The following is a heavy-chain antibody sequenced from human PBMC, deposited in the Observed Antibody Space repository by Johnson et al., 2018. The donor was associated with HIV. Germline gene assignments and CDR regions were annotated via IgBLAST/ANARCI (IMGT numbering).Heavy chain of an antibody. V-gene: IGHV3-43D*03. D-gene: IGHD3-22*01. Sequence: VQLVESGGVVVQPGGSLRLSCAASGFTFDDYAMHWVRQAPGKGLEWVSLISWDGGSTYYADSVTGRFTISRDNSKNTLYLQMNSLRAEDTAVYYCAKEIGQYYYESSGYAFDMWGQGTMVTVSS. CDR2: ISWDGGST. J-gene: IGHJ3*02. CDR3: AKEIGQYYYESSGYAFDM. CDR1: GFTFDDYA.